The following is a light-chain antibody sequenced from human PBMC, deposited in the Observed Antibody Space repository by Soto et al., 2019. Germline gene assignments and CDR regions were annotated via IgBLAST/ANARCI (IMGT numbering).Light chain of an antibody. CDR1: QSVSSY. J-gene: IGKJ4*01. Sequence: EIVLTQSPATLSLSPGERATLSCRARQSVSSYLAWYQQKPGQAPRLLIYDASNRATGIPARFSGSGSGTDFTLTISGLEPEDFAVYYCHQRSNWPPLTCGGGTKVEIK. CDR3: HQRSNWPPLT. CDR2: DAS. V-gene: IGKV3-11*01.